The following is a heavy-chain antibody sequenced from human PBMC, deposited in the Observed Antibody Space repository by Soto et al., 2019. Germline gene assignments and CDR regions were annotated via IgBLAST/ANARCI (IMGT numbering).Heavy chain of an antibody. J-gene: IGHJ4*02. CDR2: ISNSGDRT. Sequence: EVQLLQSGGGLVQPGGSLRLSCAASGFTFSNYAMSWLRQPPGKGLEWVSAISNSGDRTYYADSMKGRFTISRDNSKNTLYLQMNSLRAEDSAVYYCVRERSGHSYADSWGQGTLVTVSS. CDR3: VRERSGHSYADS. D-gene: IGHD5-18*01. V-gene: IGHV3-23*01. CDR1: GFTFSNYA.